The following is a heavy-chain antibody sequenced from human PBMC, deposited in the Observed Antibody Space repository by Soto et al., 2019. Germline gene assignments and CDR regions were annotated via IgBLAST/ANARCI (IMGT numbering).Heavy chain of an antibody. CDR2: IYPDDSDT. D-gene: IGHD3-22*01. Sequence: GGSLKISCKGSGYSFTNYWISWVRQMPGKGLEWMGIIYPDDSDTRYSPSFQGHVIISADKSISTAYLQWSSLEASDTAMYYCARADSSGYYYDYYGMDVWGQGTTVTVSS. CDR1: GYSFTNYW. J-gene: IGHJ6*02. CDR3: ARADSSGYYYDYYGMDV. V-gene: IGHV5-51*01.